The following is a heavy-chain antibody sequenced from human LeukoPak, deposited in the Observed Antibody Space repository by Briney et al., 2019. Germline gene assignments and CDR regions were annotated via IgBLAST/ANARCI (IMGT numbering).Heavy chain of an antibody. V-gene: IGHV4-39*07. D-gene: IGHD3-10*01. CDR2: IYYSGST. J-gene: IGHJ4*02. CDR3: ARSELLWFGGVNSGFDY. CDR1: GGSISSGSYY. Sequence: TSETLSLTCTVSGGSISSGSYYWGWIRQPPGKGLEWIGSIYYSGSTNYNPSLKSRVTISLDTSKNQFSLKLSSVTAADTAVYYCARSELLWFGGVNSGFDYWGQGTLVTVSS.